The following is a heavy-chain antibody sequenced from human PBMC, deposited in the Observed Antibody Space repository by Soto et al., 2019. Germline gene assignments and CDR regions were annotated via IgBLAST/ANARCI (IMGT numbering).Heavy chain of an antibody. J-gene: IGHJ4*02. CDR3: ASHGADAYVPDY. CDR1: GFTFRNYG. D-gene: IGHD3-10*02. Sequence: QVQLVESGGGVVQPGRSLRLSCVASGFTFRNYGMHWVRQAPGKGLEWVAVIWNDVRTRNYADSVKGRFTVSRDNSKNTLYLQMDSLTAEDTAMYYCASHGADAYVPDYWGQGTRVTVSS. V-gene: IGHV3-33*01. CDR2: IWNDVRTR.